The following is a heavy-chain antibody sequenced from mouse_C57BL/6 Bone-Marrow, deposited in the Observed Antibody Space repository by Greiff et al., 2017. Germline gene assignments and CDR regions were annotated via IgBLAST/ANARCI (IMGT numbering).Heavy chain of an antibody. D-gene: IGHD5-1*01. CDR2: FHPDNDDT. Sequence: QVQLQQPGAELVKPGASVKMSCKASGYTFTTYSIAWMKQNHGTSLEWIGNFHPDNDDTKYNEKFKGKATLTVEKSSNTVYLELSRLTSDDSAVYYCARSSTFFYYFDYWGQGTTLTVSS. V-gene: IGHV1-47*01. CDR3: ARSSTFFYYFDY. J-gene: IGHJ2*01. CDR1: GYTFTTYS.